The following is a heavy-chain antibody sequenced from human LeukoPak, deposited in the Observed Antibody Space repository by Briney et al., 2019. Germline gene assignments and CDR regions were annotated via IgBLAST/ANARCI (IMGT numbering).Heavy chain of an antibody. CDR3: AKGGGRGRHYYYMDV. V-gene: IGHV3-23*01. CDR2: ISGSGGST. J-gene: IGHJ6*03. D-gene: IGHD2-15*01. Sequence: GGSLRLSCAASGFTFSSYAMSWVRQAPGKGLEWVSAISGSGGSTYYADSVKGRFTIPRDNSKNTLYLQMNSLRAEDTAVYYCAKGGGRGRHYYYMDVWGKGTTVTISS. CDR1: GFTFSSYA.